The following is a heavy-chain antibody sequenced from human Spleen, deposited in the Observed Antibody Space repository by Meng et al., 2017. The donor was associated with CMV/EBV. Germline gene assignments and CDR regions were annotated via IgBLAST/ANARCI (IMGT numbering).Heavy chain of an antibody. CDR1: GGSFSDYY. Sequence: QLQRWGAGLSRPSETLSLTGAWYGGSFSDYYWSWIRQPAGKGLEWIGRIYTSGSTNYNPSLKSRVTMSVDTSKNQFSLKLSSVTAADTAVYYCARGVGYWGQGTLVTVAS. V-gene: IGHV4-59*10. J-gene: IGHJ4*02. CDR2: IYTSGST. CDR3: ARGVGY.